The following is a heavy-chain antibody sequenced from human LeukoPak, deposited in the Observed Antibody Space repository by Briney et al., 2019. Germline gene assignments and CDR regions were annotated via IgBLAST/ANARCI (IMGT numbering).Heavy chain of an antibody. V-gene: IGHV1-18*01. CDR3: ARVAESITIFGVVIRSNWFDP. CDR2: ISAYNGNT. CDR1: GYTFTSYG. J-gene: IGHJ5*02. Sequence: ASVKVSCKASGYTFTSYGISRVRQAPGQGLEWMGWISAYNGNTNYAQKLQGRVTMTTDTSTSTAYMELRSLRSDDTAVYYCARVAESITIFGVVIRSNWFDPWGQGTLVTVSS. D-gene: IGHD3-3*01.